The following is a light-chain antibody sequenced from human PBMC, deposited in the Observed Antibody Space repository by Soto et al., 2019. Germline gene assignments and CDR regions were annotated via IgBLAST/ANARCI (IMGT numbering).Light chain of an antibody. CDR2: EVS. CDR1: SRDVGGYNY. V-gene: IGLV2-8*01. Sequence: QSVLTQPPSASGSPGQSVTISCTGTSRDVGGYNYVSWYQQHPGKAPKLMIYEVSKRPSGVPDRFSGSKSGNTASLTVSGLQAEDEADYYCSSYAGSNNYVFGTGTKRTVL. J-gene: IGLJ1*01. CDR3: SSYAGSNNYV.